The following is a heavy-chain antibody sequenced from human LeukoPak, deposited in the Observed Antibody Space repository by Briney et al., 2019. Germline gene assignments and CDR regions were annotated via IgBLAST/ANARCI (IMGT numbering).Heavy chain of an antibody. CDR1: VFTFTSSA. V-gene: IGHV1-58*02. CDR2: IVVGSGNT. J-gene: IGHJ3*02. CDR3: AADMIADDAFDI. D-gene: IGHD3-22*01. Sequence: GASVKVSCKASVFTFTSSAMQWVRQARGQRLEWIGWIVVGSGNTTYAQNFQHRVTITWDMSTSTAYMELSSLRSEDTAVYYCAADMIADDAFDIWGQGTMVTVSS.